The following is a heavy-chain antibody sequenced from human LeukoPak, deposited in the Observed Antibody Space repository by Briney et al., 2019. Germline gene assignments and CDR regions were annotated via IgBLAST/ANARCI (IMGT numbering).Heavy chain of an antibody. Sequence: SVKVSFKASGGTFISYAISWVRQAPGQGLEWMGGIIPIFGTANYAQKFQGRVTITADKSTSTAYMELSSLRSEDTAVYYCARASGPYGSGSYYTAPFDYWGQGTLVTVSS. D-gene: IGHD3-10*01. CDR1: GGTFISYA. CDR2: IIPIFGTA. J-gene: IGHJ4*02. V-gene: IGHV1-69*06. CDR3: ARASGPYGSGSYYTAPFDY.